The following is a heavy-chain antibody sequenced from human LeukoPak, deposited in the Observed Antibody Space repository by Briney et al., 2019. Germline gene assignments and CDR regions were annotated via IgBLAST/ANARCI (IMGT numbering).Heavy chain of an antibody. Sequence: SETLPLTCTVSGGSISSYSWSWIRHPPGQGLEWIGYIYYSGSSNYNPSLKIRVTISVDTSKNQFSLKLSSVTAADTAVYYCASGESQHRYYFDYWGQGTLVTVSS. CDR2: IYYSGSS. CDR3: ASGESQHRYYFDY. D-gene: IGHD3-10*01. V-gene: IGHV4-59*01. J-gene: IGHJ4*02. CDR1: GGSISSYS.